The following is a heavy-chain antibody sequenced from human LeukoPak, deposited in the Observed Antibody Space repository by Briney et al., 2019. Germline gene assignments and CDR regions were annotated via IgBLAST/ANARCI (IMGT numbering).Heavy chain of an antibody. CDR1: GYTFTSYG. CDR3: VRVMTTVTQSPFAVPYYYYGMDV. J-gene: IGHJ6*02. V-gene: IGHV1-18*01. CDR2: ISAYNGNT. Sequence: ASVKVSCKASGYTFTSYGIGWVRQAPGQGLEWMGWISAYNGNTNYAQKLQGRVTMTTDTSTSTAYMELRSLRSDDTAVYYCVRVMTTVTQSPFAVPYYYYGMDVWGQGTTVTVSS. D-gene: IGHD4-17*01.